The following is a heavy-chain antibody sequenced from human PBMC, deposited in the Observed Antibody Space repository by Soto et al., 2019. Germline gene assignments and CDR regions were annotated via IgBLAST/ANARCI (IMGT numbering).Heavy chain of an antibody. CDR3: ARGADYGDTVREYFFDF. J-gene: IGHJ4*01. Sequence: SETLSLTFTVSGVSINNHPYFWGWIRHHPEKGLEWIGYIYSSGTTYFNPSLLSRVGMSLDTSGNRFSLRLTSVTAADTAVYYCARGADYGDTVREYFFDFWGQGALVTVSS. CDR1: GVSINNHPYF. CDR2: IYSSGTT. D-gene: IGHD4-17*01. V-gene: IGHV4-31*02.